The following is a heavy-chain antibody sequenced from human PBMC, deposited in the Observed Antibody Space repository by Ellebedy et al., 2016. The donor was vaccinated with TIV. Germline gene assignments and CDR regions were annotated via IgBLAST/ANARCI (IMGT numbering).Heavy chain of an antibody. V-gene: IGHV3-30*04. Sequence: GGSLRLXXAASGFTFSSYAMHWVRQAPGKGLEWVAVISYDGSNKYYADSVKGRFTISRDNSKNTLYLQMNSLRAEDTAVYYCARGVWFGEEYYFDYWGQGTLVTVSS. J-gene: IGHJ4*02. CDR1: GFTFSSYA. CDR3: ARGVWFGEEYYFDY. CDR2: ISYDGSNK. D-gene: IGHD3-10*01.